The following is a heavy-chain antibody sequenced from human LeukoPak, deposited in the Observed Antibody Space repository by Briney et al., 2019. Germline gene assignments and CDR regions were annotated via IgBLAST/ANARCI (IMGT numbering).Heavy chain of an antibody. Sequence: GGSLRLSCAASGFTVSSNYMSWVRQAPGKGLEGVSVIYSGGNTYYADSVKGRFTISRDNSKNTLYLRMNGLRAEDTAVYYCARDQRGDGITYFDYWGQGTLVTVSS. CDR2: IYSGGNT. V-gene: IGHV3-53*01. D-gene: IGHD1-14*01. J-gene: IGHJ4*02. CDR3: ARDQRGDGITYFDY. CDR1: GFTVSSNY.